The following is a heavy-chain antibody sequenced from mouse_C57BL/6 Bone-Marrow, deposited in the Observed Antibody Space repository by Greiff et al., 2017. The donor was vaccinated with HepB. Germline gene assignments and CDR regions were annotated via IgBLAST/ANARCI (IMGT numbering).Heavy chain of an antibody. V-gene: IGHV6-3*01. D-gene: IGHD1-1*01. Sequence: EVQVVESRGGLVQPGGSMKLSCVASGFTFSNYWMNWVRQSPEKGLEWVAQIRLKSDNYATHYAESVKGRFTISRDDSKSSVYLQMNNLRAEDTGIYYCTSLTTVVATFDLDAMDYWGQGTSVTVSS. CDR3: TSLTTVVATFDLDAMDY. J-gene: IGHJ4*01. CDR2: IRLKSDNYAT. CDR1: GFTFSNYW.